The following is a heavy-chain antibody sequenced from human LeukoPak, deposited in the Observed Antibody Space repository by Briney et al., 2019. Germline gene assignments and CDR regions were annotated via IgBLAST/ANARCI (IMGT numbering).Heavy chain of an antibody. Sequence: GGSLRLSCAASGFTFSSYWMSWVRQAPGKGLEWVANIKQVGSEKYYVDSVKGRFTISRDNAKNSLYLQMNSLRAEDTAVYYCARSYCSSTSCYEPHRINWFDPWGQGTLVTVSS. V-gene: IGHV3-7*01. D-gene: IGHD2-2*01. CDR2: IKQVGSEK. J-gene: IGHJ5*02. CDR1: GFTFSSYW. CDR3: ARSYCSSTSCYEPHRINWFDP.